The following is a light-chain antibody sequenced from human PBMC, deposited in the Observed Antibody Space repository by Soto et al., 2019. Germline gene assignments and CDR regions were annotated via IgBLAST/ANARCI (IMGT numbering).Light chain of an antibody. CDR3: SSYTSSGTVV. Sequence: QSALTQPASVSGSPGQSITISCTGTSSDVGGYNFVSWFQQHPGKAPKLLIYDVNSRPSGVSDRFSGSKSGNTASLTISGLQAEDEADYYCSSYTSSGTVVFGGGTKLPS. V-gene: IGLV2-14*01. CDR2: DVN. CDR1: SSDVGGYNF. J-gene: IGLJ2*01.